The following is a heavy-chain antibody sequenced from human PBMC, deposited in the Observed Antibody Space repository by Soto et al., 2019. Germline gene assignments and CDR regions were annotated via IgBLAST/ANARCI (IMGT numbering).Heavy chain of an antibody. CDR2: ISAYNGNT. CDR1: GYTFTSYG. Sequence: GASVKVSCKASGYTFTSYGISWVRQAPGQGLEWMGWISAYNGNTNYAQKLQGRVTMTTDTSTSTACMELRSLRSDDTAVYYCARTGYSLPFNYWGQGTQVTVSS. J-gene: IGHJ4*02. D-gene: IGHD6-13*01. V-gene: IGHV1-18*01. CDR3: ARTGYSLPFNY.